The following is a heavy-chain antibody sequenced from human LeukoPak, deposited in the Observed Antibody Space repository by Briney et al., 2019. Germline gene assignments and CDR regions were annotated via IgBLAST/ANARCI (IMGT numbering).Heavy chain of an antibody. V-gene: IGHV1-69*05. CDR2: IIPIFGTA. D-gene: IGHD2-15*01. Sequence: SVKVSCKASGGTFSSYAISWVRQAPGQGLEWMGRIIPIFGTANYAQKFQGRVTITTDESTSTAYMERSSLRSEDTAVYYCARGGSSDVTLGDYFDYWGQGTLVTVSS. J-gene: IGHJ4*02. CDR3: ARGGSSDVTLGDYFDY. CDR1: GGTFSSYA.